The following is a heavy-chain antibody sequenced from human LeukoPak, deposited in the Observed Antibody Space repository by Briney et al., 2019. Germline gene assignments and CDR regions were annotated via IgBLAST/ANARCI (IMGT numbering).Heavy chain of an antibody. J-gene: IGHJ3*02. CDR2: ISHSGST. D-gene: IGHD1-1*01. V-gene: IGHV4-59*08. Sequence: SETLSLTCTVSGGSISSNYWSWIRQPPGKGLEWIGSISHSGSTNYNPSLKSRVTISVDTSKKYFSLRLSSVTAADTVVYYCTRQNAVSAGYAYDIWGQGTMVTVSS. CDR1: GGSISSNY. CDR3: TRQNAVSAGYAYDI.